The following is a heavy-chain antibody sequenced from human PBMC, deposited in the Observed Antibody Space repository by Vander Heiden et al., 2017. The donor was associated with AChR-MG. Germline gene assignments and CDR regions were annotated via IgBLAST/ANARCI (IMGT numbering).Heavy chain of an antibody. CDR1: GFTFGRST. Sequence: EVQLLASAGALVQPGGSLRLLCTASGFTFGRSTMSWVRPAAGKGLEWVSAILGSGGAATLYADSVKGRFTISRDDSSNTLYLQMNSLRAEDTAIYFCAKDLIPDGAWDVEYWGQGTLVTVSS. D-gene: IGHD4-17*01. CDR3: AKDLIPDGAWDVEY. V-gene: IGHV3-23*01. J-gene: IGHJ4*02. CDR2: ILGSGGAAT.